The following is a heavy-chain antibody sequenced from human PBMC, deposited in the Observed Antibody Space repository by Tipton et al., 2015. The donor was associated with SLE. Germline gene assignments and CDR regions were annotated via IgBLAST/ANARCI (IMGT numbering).Heavy chain of an antibody. CDR3: ARGETSSGDY. Sequence: TLSLTCAVYGGSFSGYYWSWIRQPPGKGLEWIGEINHSGSTNYNPSLKSRVTISVDTSKNRFSLKLSSVTAADTAVYYCARGETSSGDYWGQGTLVTVSS. J-gene: IGHJ4*02. CDR1: GGSFSGYY. D-gene: IGHD1-26*01. V-gene: IGHV4-34*01. CDR2: INHSGST.